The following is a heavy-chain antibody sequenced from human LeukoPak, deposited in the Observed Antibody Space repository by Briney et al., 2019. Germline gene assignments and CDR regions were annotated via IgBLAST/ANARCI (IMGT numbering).Heavy chain of an antibody. J-gene: IGHJ4*02. V-gene: IGHV3-7*01. CDR3: ATSRRIQLWHGVDY. CDR1: GFTFINYW. CDR2: IKQDGSEK. D-gene: IGHD5-18*01. Sequence: GGSLRLSCAASGFTFINYWMSWVRQAPGKGLEWVAKIKQDGSEKYYVDSVKGRFTISRDNAKNSLYLQMNSLRAEDTAVYYCATSRRIQLWHGVDYWGQGTLVTVSS.